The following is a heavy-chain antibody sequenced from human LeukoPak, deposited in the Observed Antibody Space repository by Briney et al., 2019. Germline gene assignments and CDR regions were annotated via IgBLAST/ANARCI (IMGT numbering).Heavy chain of an antibody. CDR2: INHSGST. Sequence: NPSETLSLTCAVYGGSLSVYYWSWIRQPPGKGLEWIGEINHSGSTNYNPPLKSRVTISVDTSKNQFSLKLSSVTAADTAVYYCARDSSGWDVFDYWGQGTLVTVSS. CDR3: ARDSSGWDVFDY. V-gene: IGHV4-34*01. J-gene: IGHJ4*02. CDR1: GGSLSVYY. D-gene: IGHD6-19*01.